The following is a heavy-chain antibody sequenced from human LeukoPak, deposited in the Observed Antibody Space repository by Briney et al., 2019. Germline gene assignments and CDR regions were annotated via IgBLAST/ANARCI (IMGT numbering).Heavy chain of an antibody. J-gene: IGHJ4*02. CDR3: ASLEGGPSDGR. Sequence: PGGSLRLSCEVSGFPVRSRYMTWDRQPPGKGLECVAVIYSGGTTYHIDSVKGRFTTSRDISKSTMYLEMNNLRVEDTATYYCASLEGGPSDGRWGQGTLVIVSS. D-gene: IGHD3-3*01. CDR2: IYSGGTT. V-gene: IGHV3-53*01. CDR1: GFPVRSRY.